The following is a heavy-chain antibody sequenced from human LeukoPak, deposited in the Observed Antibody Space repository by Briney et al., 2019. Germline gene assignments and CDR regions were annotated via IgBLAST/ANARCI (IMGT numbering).Heavy chain of an antibody. CDR2: INSDGSRA. Sequence: GGSLRLSCAASGFTFSSYWMHWVRQAPGKGLVWVSRINSDGSRATYADSVKGRFTISRDNAKNTLHLQMNSLRAEDTAVYYCARDVQAGPGYWGQGTLVTVSS. V-gene: IGHV3-74*01. CDR1: GFTFSSYW. J-gene: IGHJ4*02. CDR3: ARDVQAGPGY. D-gene: IGHD6-19*01.